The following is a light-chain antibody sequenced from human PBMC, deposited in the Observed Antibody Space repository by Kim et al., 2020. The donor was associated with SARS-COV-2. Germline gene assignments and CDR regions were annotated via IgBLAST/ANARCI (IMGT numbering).Light chain of an antibody. J-gene: IGKJ2*01. CDR2: VAS. CDR3: QQSYTTPYT. Sequence: SASVGDRVTINCRASQSITTYLNWYQQKPGKAPNLLIYVASNLQSGVPSRFSGSGSGTDFTLTISGLQPEDFGTYYCQQSYTTPYTFGLGTKLEI. CDR1: QSITTY. V-gene: IGKV1-39*01.